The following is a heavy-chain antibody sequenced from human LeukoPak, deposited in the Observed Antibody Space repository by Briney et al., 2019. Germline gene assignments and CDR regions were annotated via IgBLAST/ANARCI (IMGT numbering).Heavy chain of an antibody. CDR1: GFIFKDYW. V-gene: IGHV3-7*01. CDR2: IKQDGSEK. Sequence: GGSLRLSCAASGFIFKDYWMIWVRQAPGKGLEWVANIKQDGSEKYYVDSVKGRFTTSRDNAKNSLYLQMNSLRAEDTAVYYCAYSSGLDYFDYWGQGTLVTVSS. D-gene: IGHD6-19*01. CDR3: AYSSGLDYFDY. J-gene: IGHJ4*02.